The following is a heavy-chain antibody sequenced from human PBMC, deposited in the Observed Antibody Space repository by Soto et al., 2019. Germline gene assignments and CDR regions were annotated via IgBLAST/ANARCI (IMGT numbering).Heavy chain of an antibody. CDR1: GGSMSGYY. CDR2: VHDSWGA. V-gene: IGHV4-59*08. CDR3: VRQGYGPLHGLVDV. Sequence: SETLSLTCTVSGGSMSGYYWSWIRLPPGKPMEWIGYVHDSWGAAYNPSLRSRVAISLDTSKSQFSLSLTSVSATDTAMYYCVRQGYGPLHGLVDVWGQRTTVTVSS. D-gene: IGHD5-18*01. J-gene: IGHJ6*02.